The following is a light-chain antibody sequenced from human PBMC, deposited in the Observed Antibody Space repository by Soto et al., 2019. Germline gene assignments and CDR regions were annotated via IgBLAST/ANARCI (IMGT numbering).Light chain of an antibody. CDR3: ASWDDSRKGVV. Sequence: QAVVTQPPSASGTPGQRVTISCSGSSSNIGSNTVTWYQHLPGTAPQLLMYSNDQRPSGVPDRFSGSKTGTSASLAISGLECEDEADYYCASWDDSRKGVVFGGGTKLTVL. CDR1: SSNIGSNT. J-gene: IGLJ2*01. CDR2: SND. V-gene: IGLV1-44*01.